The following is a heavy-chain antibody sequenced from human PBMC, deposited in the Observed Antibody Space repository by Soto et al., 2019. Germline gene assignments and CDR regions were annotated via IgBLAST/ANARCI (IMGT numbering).Heavy chain of an antibody. D-gene: IGHD2-21*01. V-gene: IGHV5-51*01. Sequence: EVLLVQSGAEVKKPGEPLKISCKGFGYSFTNHWIGWVRQMPGKGLEWMGFIYPDDSDTRYSPSFQGQVTISADKSITTAYLQWSSLKASDTAMYYYARGIVVVNVTNAFDIWGQGTVVTVSS. J-gene: IGHJ3*02. CDR3: ARGIVVVNVTNAFDI. CDR1: GYSFTNHW. CDR2: IYPDDSDT.